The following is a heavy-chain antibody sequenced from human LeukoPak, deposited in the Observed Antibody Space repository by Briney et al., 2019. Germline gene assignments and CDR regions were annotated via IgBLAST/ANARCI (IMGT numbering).Heavy chain of an antibody. J-gene: IGHJ4*02. CDR1: GYTFTGYY. CDR3: ASIPVSNDYGDYDWGY. CDR2: INPNSGGT. D-gene: IGHD4-17*01. V-gene: IGHV1-2*02. Sequence: ATVKVSCKASGYTFTGYYMHWVRQAPGQGLEWMGWINPNSGGTNYAQKFQGRVTMTRDTSISTAYMELSRLRSDDTAVYYCASIPVSNDYGDYDWGYWGQGTLVTVSS.